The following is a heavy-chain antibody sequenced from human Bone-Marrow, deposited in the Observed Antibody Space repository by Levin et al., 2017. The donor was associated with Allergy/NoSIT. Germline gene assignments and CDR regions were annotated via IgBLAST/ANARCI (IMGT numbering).Heavy chain of an antibody. Sequence: AGGSLRLSCAASAFTFSSYSMNWVRQAPGKGLEWVSSISSSSSYIYYADSVKGRFTISRDNAKNSLYLQMNSLRAEDTAVYYWARFGARHNHHYYGMDVWRQGTTLTVSS. J-gene: IGHJ6*02. D-gene: IGHD6-6*01. CDR1: AFTFSSYS. CDR2: ISSSSSYI. CDR3: ARFGARHNHHYYGMDV. V-gene: IGHV3-21*01.